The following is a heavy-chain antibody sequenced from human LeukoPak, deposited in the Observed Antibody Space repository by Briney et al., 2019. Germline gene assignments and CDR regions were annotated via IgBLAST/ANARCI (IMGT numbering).Heavy chain of an antibody. CDR2: IRYDGSNK. J-gene: IGHJ5*02. V-gene: IGHV3-30*02. CDR3: GRDVSAVAGTAWFDP. D-gene: IGHD6-19*01. CDR1: GFTFSSYG. Sequence: GGSLRLSCAASGFTFSSYGMHWVRQAPGKGLEWVAFIRYDGSNKYYADSVKGRFTISRDNSRNTLYLQMNSLKTDDTAVYYCGRDVSAVAGTAWFDPWGQGTLVTVSS.